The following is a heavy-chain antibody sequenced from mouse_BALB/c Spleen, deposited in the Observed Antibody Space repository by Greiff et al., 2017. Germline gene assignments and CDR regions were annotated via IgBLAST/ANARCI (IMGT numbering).Heavy chain of an antibody. V-gene: IGHV2-9*02. Sequence: VQLVESGPGLVAPSQSLSITCTVSGFSLTSYGVHWVRQPPGKVLEWLGVIWAGGSTNYNSALMSRLSISKDNSKSQVFLKMNSLQTDDTAMYYCARVEVREAWFAYWGQGTLVTVSA. CDR3: ARVEVREAWFAY. D-gene: IGHD2-14*01. J-gene: IGHJ3*01. CDR2: IWAGGST. CDR1: GFSLTSYG.